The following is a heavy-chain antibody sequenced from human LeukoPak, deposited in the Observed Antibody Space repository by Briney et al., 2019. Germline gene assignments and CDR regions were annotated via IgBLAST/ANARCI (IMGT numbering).Heavy chain of an antibody. CDR3: ARGPWRAAAAGTWFDC. V-gene: IGHV1-69*13. CDR2: IIPIFGTA. J-gene: IGHJ4*02. D-gene: IGHD6-13*01. Sequence: SVKVSCKDSGGTFSSYAIRWVRQAPGQELEWMEGIIPIFGTANYAQKFQGRVTITADESTSTACMELSSLRSEDTAVYYCARGPWRAAAAGTWFDCWGQGALVTVSS. CDR1: GGTFSSYA.